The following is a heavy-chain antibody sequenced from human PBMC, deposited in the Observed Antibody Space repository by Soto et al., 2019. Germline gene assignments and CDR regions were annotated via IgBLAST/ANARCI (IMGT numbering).Heavy chain of an antibody. CDR2: ISSNGGST. J-gene: IGHJ6*02. CDR3: VKDSCSGGSCSFGYYYGMDF. D-gene: IGHD2-15*01. CDR1: GFTFSSDA. Sequence: GGSLRLSCSASGFTFSSDAMHWVRQAPGKGLEYVSAISSNGGSTYYADSVKGRFTISRDNSKDTLYLQMSSLRAEDTAVYYCVKDSCSGGSCSFGYYYGMDFWGQGTTVTVSS. V-gene: IGHV3-64D*08.